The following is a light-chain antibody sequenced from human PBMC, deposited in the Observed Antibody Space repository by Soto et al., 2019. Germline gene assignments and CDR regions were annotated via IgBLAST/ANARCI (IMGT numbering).Light chain of an antibody. V-gene: IGKV3-20*01. CDR1: EPIRNTF. Sequence: EIVLTQSPDNLSLSPGERATLSCRTSEPIRNTFVAWYQQKPGQAPRLLLYGASSRAIGIPGRFSGSGSGTEFTLSIDRLEPEDFALYYCQQYADSPLTFGGGTKVDIK. CDR2: GAS. J-gene: IGKJ4*01. CDR3: QQYADSPLT.